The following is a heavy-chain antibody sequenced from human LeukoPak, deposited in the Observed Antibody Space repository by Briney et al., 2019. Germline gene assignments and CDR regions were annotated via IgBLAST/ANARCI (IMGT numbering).Heavy chain of an antibody. Sequence: GASVKVSCKVSGYTLTELSMHWVRQAPGKGLGGMGGFDPEDGETIYAQKFQGRVTMTEDTSTDTAYMELSSLRSEDTAVYYCAPRIVGATTDEYYFDYWGQGTLVTVSS. CDR2: FDPEDGET. J-gene: IGHJ4*02. CDR3: APRIVGATTDEYYFDY. CDR1: GYTLTELS. D-gene: IGHD1-26*01. V-gene: IGHV1-24*01.